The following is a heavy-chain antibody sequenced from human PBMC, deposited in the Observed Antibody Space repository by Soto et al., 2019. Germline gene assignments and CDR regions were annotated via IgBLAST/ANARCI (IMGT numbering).Heavy chain of an antibody. Sequence: QVQLVQSGAEVKKPGSSVKVSCNASGGTFSSYTISWVRQAPGQGLEWMGRIIPILGIANYAQKFQGRVTITADKSTSTAYMELSSLRSEDTAVYYCAREKEWELRLWYFDRWGRGTLVTVSS. CDR1: GGTFSSYT. V-gene: IGHV1-69*08. CDR2: IIPILGIA. D-gene: IGHD1-26*01. J-gene: IGHJ2*01. CDR3: AREKEWELRLWYFDR.